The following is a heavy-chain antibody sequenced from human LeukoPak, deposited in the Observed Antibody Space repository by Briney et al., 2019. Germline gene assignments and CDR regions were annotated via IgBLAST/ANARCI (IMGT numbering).Heavy chain of an antibody. CDR1: GYTFTSYD. CDR3: ARGHNCYGMDV. CDR2: MNPTSGDT. Sequence: ASVKVSCKASGYTFTSYDISWVRQATGQGLEWMGWMNPTSGDTEYAQKFQGRITMTMSTSISTAYMELTSLRSEDTAVYYCARGHNCYGMDVWGQGTTVTVTS. J-gene: IGHJ6*02. V-gene: IGHV1-8*01.